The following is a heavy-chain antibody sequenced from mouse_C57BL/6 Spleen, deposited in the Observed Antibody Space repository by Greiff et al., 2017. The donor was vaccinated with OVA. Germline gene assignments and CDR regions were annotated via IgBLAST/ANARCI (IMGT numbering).Heavy chain of an antibody. CDR1: GYSITSGYY. V-gene: IGHV3-6*01. CDR3: ARAYGNYDAMDY. D-gene: IGHD2-10*02. Sequence: EVQLQESGPGLVKPSQSLSLTCSVTGYSITSGYYWNWIRQFPGNKLEWMGYISYDGSNNYNPSLKNRISITRDTSKNQFFLKLNSVTTEDTATYYCARAYGNYDAMDYWGQGTSVTVSS. CDR2: ISYDGSN. J-gene: IGHJ4*01.